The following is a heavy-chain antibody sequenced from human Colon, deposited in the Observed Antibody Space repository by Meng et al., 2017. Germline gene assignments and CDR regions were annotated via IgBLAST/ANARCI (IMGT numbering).Heavy chain of an antibody. J-gene: IGHJ4*02. CDR3: ARVETATTNPYFDY. Sequence: QLQLQESGSGLVKPSQTLSLTCTVSGGSVSSGDYFWNWIRQPPGKGLEWIGYFYFTGNTYYNPSLKSRATMSLNTSKNQFSLKLSSVTAADTAVYFCARVETATTNPYFDYWGQGTLVTVSS. V-gene: IGHV4-30-4*01. CDR2: FYFTGNT. CDR1: GGSVSSGDYF. D-gene: IGHD5-24*01.